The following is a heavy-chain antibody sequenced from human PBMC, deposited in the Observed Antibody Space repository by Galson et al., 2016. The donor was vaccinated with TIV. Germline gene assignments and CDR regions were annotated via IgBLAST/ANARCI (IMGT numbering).Heavy chain of an antibody. CDR1: GVTFISFA. CDR2: ITPIFRTV. Sequence: SVKVSCKASGVTFISFAIGWVRQAPGQGLEWMGGITPIFRTVHYAQRFQGRVTITADESTSTAYMELSSLRSEDTAVYYCARGEVYDSLDGWGQGTLVTVSS. V-gene: IGHV1-69*13. D-gene: IGHD3-22*01. CDR3: ARGEVYDSLDG. J-gene: IGHJ4*02.